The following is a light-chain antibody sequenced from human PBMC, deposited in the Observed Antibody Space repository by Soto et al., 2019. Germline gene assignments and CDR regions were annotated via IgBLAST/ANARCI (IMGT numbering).Light chain of an antibody. V-gene: IGKV3-20*01. Sequence: EIVLTQSPGTLSLSPGERATLSCRASQSVSSTYLAWYQQKPGQPPRLLIYGASTSATGIPDRFSGSGSGTDFTLTISRLEPEDFAVYYCQQYGSPVTFGQGTKLEIK. CDR1: QSVSSTY. CDR3: QQYGSPVT. CDR2: GAS. J-gene: IGKJ2*01.